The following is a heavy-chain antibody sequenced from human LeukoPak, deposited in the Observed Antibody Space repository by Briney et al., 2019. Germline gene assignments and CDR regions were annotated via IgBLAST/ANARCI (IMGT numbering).Heavy chain of an antibody. CDR1: GFTFSDYS. CDR3: ARDYKYAFDN. J-gene: IGHJ4*02. V-gene: IGHV3-48*01. Sequence: GGSLGLSCAASGFTFSDYSMNWVRQAPGKGLEWISYIGIDSGNTNYADSVKGRFTISGDKAKNSLYLQMNSLRVEDTAVYYCARDYKYAFDNWGQGTLVTVSS. CDR2: IGIDSGNT. D-gene: IGHD5-24*01.